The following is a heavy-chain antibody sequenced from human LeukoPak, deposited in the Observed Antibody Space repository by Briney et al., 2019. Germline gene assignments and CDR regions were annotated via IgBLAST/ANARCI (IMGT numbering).Heavy chain of an antibody. CDR3: ARGSGQQPSWGYYYYYMDV. CDR2: INHSGST. CDR1: GGSFSGYY. V-gene: IGHV4-34*01. D-gene: IGHD6-13*01. Sequence: SETLSLTCAVYGGSFSGYYWSWIRHPPGKGREWIGEINHSGSTNYNPSLKSRVTISVDTSKNPFSLKLSSVAAADTAVYYCARGSGQQPSWGYYYYYMDVWGKGTTVTVSS. J-gene: IGHJ6*03.